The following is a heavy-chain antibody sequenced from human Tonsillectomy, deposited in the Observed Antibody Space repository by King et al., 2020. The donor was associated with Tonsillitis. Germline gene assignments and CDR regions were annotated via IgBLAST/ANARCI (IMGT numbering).Heavy chain of an antibody. V-gene: IGHV1-46*01. CDR1: GYTFTSYY. Sequence: VQLVESGAEVKKPGASVKVSCKASGYTFTSYYMHWVRQAPGQGLEWMGIINPSGGSTSYAQKFQGRVTMTRDTSTSTVYMELSSLRSEDTAVYYCARDKGRWLLRSYYFDYWGQGTLVTVSS. D-gene: IGHD5-24*01. CDR2: INPSGGST. J-gene: IGHJ4*02. CDR3: ARDKGRWLLRSYYFDY.